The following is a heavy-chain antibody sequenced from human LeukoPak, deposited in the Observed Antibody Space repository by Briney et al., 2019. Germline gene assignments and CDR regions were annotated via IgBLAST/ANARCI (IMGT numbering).Heavy chain of an antibody. Sequence: PGGSLRLSCAASGFSFSTYYMNWVRQAPGEGLEWVANIRQGGGAKNYVDSVKGRFTISRDNAKKSLYLQMNSLRGEDTAVYYCAPPPIAATGNWGQGTLVTVSS. CDR1: GFSFSTYY. J-gene: IGHJ4*02. CDR2: IRQGGGAK. CDR3: APPPIAATGN. V-gene: IGHV3-7*01. D-gene: IGHD6-13*01.